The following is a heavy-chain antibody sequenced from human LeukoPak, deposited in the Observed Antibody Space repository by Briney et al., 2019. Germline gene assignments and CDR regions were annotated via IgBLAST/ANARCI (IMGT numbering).Heavy chain of an antibody. D-gene: IGHD1-1*01. CDR3: ARLGLEVGGPNWFDP. J-gene: IGHJ5*02. CDR2: IKRDGSQK. CDR1: GYSFSSNW. Sequence: GGSLRLSCAAPGYSFSSNWMGWVRQAPGKGLEWVAHIKRDGSQKYYLDSVKGRFTISRDNAKNSLYLQMNSLRVEDTAVYYCARLGLEVGGPNWFDPWGQGTLVTVSS. V-gene: IGHV3-7*01.